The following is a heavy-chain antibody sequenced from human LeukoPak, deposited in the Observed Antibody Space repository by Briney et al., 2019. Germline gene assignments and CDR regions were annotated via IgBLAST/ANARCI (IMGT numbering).Heavy chain of an antibody. CDR1: GYTFTGYY. Sequence: GASVKVSCKASGYTFTGYYMHWVRQAPGQGLEWMGWINPNSGGTNYAQKFQGRVTMTTDTSTSTAYMELRSLRSDDTAVYYCARVRDSSSWYSRDWGQGTLVTVSS. J-gene: IGHJ4*02. D-gene: IGHD6-13*01. CDR3: ARVRDSSSWYSRD. CDR2: INPNSGGT. V-gene: IGHV1-2*02.